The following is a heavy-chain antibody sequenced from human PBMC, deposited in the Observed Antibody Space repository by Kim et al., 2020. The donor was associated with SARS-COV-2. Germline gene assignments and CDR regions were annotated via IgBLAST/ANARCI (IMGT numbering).Heavy chain of an antibody. Sequence: ASVKVSCKVSGYTLTELSMHWVRQAPGKGLEWMGGFDPEDGETIYAQKFQGRVTMTEETSTDTAYTELSSLRTEDPAVYYCATGRRIAAAVPVPFDIWGQ. CDR3: ATGRRIAAAVPVPFDI. CDR2: FDPEDGET. J-gene: IGHJ3*02. CDR1: GYTLTELS. D-gene: IGHD6-13*01. V-gene: IGHV1-24*01.